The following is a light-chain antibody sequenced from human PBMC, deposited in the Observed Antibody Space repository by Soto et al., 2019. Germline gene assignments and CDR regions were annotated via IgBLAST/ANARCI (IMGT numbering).Light chain of an antibody. V-gene: IGKV3-20*01. J-gene: IGKJ1*01. Sequence: IALTQSPGTLSLSPGERATLSCRASQTISRNFLAWYQQKPGQAPRLLIYGASKRATSIPDRFSGSGSGAEFTLTISRLEPEDFGVYHCQQYDGSPQTFGQGTKVDIK. CDR3: QQYDGSPQT. CDR1: QTISRNF. CDR2: GAS.